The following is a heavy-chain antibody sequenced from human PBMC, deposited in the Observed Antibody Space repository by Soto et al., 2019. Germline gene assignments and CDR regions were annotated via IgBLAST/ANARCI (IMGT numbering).Heavy chain of an antibody. CDR2: ISYDGINK. V-gene: IGHV3-30-3*01. CDR1: GFTFSTYT. CDR3: AKAARGCTSGWYEYYFDY. Sequence: QVQLVESGGGVVQPGRSLRLSCAASGFTFSTYTMHWVRQAPGKGLEWVADISYDGINKYFADSVKGRFTISRDNSKNTLYLQMNSLRADDTAVYYCAKAARGCTSGWYEYYFDYWGQGTLVTVSS. J-gene: IGHJ4*02. D-gene: IGHD6-19*01.